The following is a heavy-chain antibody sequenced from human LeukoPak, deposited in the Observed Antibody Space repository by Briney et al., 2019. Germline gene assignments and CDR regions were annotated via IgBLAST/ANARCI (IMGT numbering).Heavy chain of an antibody. D-gene: IGHD1-26*01. CDR3: AKVGATGAYGFQH. Sequence: GGSLRLSCAVSGFTFSSYGMHWVRQAPGKGLEWVAVISYDGSNKYYTDSVKGRFTISRDNSKNTLYLQMNSLRAEDTAVYYCAKVGATGAYGFQHWGQGTLVTVSS. J-gene: IGHJ1*01. V-gene: IGHV3-30*18. CDR1: GFTFSSYG. CDR2: ISYDGSNK.